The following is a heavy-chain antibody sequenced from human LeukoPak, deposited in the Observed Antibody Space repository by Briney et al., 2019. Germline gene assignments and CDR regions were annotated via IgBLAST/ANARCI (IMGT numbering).Heavy chain of an antibody. Sequence: VGSLRLSCAASGFTFSSYWMSWVRQAPGKGLEWVANIKQDGSEKYYVDSVKGRFTISRDNAKNSLYLQMNSLRAEDTAVYYCARRAGAYSHPYDYWGQGTLVTVSS. CDR1: GFTFSSYW. D-gene: IGHD4/OR15-4a*01. J-gene: IGHJ4*02. CDR3: ARRAGAYSHPYDY. V-gene: IGHV3-7*03. CDR2: IKQDGSEK.